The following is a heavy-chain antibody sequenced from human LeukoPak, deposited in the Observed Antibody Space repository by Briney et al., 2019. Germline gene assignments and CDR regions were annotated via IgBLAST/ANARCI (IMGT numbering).Heavy chain of an antibody. J-gene: IGHJ4*02. CDR2: IYYSGST. D-gene: IGHD1-26*01. CDR3: AREEALGSGSFDY. Sequence: PSETLSLTCTVSGGSISTYYWSWIRQPPGKGLEWIEYIYYSGSTSYNPSLKSRVTISVDTSKNQFSLKLSSVTAADTAVYYCAREEALGSGSFDYWGQGTLVTVSS. V-gene: IGHV4-59*01. CDR1: GGSISTYY.